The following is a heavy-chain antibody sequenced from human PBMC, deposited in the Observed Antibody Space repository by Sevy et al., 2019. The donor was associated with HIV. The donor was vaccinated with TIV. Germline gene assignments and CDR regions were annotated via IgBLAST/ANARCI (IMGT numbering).Heavy chain of an antibody. J-gene: IGHJ4*02. CDR3: ARDRQEGYFDY. CDR2: ISPYTGNT. V-gene: IGHV1-18*01. CDR1: GYTFNIYG. Sequence: ASVKVSCKATGYTFNIYGISWVRQAPGQGLEWMGWISPYTGNTNYAQKLQGRVTMTTDTSTSTAYMDLRSLRSDDTAVYFGARDRQEGYFDYWGQGTLVTVSS.